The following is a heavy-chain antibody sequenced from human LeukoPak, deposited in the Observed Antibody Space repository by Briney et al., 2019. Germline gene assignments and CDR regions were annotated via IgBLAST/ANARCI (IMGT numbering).Heavy chain of an antibody. CDR2: INAGNGNT. J-gene: IGHJ3*02. Sequence: ASVKVSCKASGYTFTSYAMHWVRQAPGQRLEWMGWINAGNGNTKYSRKFQGRVTITRDTSASTAFMELSSLRSEDTAVYYCARVSMLHAFDIWGQGTMVTVSS. CDR1: GYTFTSYA. D-gene: IGHD3-10*02. CDR3: ARVSMLHAFDI. V-gene: IGHV1-3*01.